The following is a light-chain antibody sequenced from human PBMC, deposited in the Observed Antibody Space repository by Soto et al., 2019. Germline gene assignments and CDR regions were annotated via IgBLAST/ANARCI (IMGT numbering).Light chain of an antibody. CDR1: QSVGSN. CDR3: QQYNNWPRT. J-gene: IGKJ1*01. Sequence: ERVLMQAPATLSKKKGEGATLSCRASQSVGSNLAWYQQKPGQAPRLLIYGASTRATGVAARFSGSGSGTEFTLTISSLQSEDFAVYYCQQYNNWPRTFGQGTKVDIK. V-gene: IGKV3-15*01. CDR2: GAS.